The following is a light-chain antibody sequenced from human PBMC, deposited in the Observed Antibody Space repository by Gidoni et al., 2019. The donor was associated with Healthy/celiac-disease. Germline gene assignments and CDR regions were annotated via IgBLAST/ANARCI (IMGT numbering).Light chain of an antibody. V-gene: IGLV3-1*01. CDR1: KLGAKY. CDR2: QDS. J-gene: IGLJ2*01. CDR3: QAWDSSTVV. Sequence: SYELTQPPSVAVSPGQTASITCSGDKLGAKYACWYQQKPGQSPVLVIYQDSKRPSVIPARFSGSNSGNTATLTISGTQAMDEADYYCQAWDSSTVVFGGGTKLTVL.